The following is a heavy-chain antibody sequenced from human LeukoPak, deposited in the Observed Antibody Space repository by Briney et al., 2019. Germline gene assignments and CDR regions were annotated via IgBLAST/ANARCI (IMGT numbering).Heavy chain of an antibody. Sequence: PSETLSLTCTVSGGSVSNGSYYWRWLRQPRGSELDWLGYNFYSGSTNYNPSLKSRLTMSVDTSKSQFSLKLSAVTAGDTAIYYCARLRDTGTTFRIFDYWGEGALVTASS. J-gene: IGHJ4*02. CDR1: GGSVSNGSYY. CDR3: ARLRDTGTTFRIFDY. V-gene: IGHV4-61*01. CDR2: NFYSGST. D-gene: IGHD1-1*01.